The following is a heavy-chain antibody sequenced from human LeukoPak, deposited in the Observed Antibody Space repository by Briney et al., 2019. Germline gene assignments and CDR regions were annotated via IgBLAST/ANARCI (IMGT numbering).Heavy chain of an antibody. CDR2: INHSGST. D-gene: IGHD6-13*01. Sequence: SETLSLTCAVYGGSFSGYYWSWIRQPPGKGLEWIGEINHSGSTNYNPSLKSRVTISVDTSKNQFSLKLSSVTAADTAVYYCARGKRRLVKYYYYYYMDVWGKGTTVTVSS. V-gene: IGHV4-34*01. CDR3: ARGKRRLVKYYYYYYMDV. CDR1: GGSFSGYY. J-gene: IGHJ6*03.